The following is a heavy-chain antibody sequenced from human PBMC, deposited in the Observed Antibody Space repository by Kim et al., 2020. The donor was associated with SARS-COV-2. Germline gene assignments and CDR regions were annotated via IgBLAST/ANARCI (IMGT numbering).Heavy chain of an antibody. Sequence: SETLSLTCTVSGGSISSYYWSWIRQPPGKGLEWIGYIYYSGSTNYNPSLKSRVTISVDTSKNQFSLKLSSVTAADTAVYYCARTIGLGGSSWPNLNYYYYGMDVWGQGTTVTVSS. V-gene: IGHV4-59*13. D-gene: IGHD6-13*01. CDR1: GGSISSYY. CDR3: ARTIGLGGSSWPNLNYYYYGMDV. CDR2: IYYSGST. J-gene: IGHJ6*02.